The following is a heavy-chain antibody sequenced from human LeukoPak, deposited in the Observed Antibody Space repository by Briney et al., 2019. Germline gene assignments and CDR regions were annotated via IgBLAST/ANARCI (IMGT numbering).Heavy chain of an antibody. CDR2: ISSGSRTV. J-gene: IGHJ4*02. D-gene: IGHD4-11*01. CDR1: GFTFSSFS. V-gene: IGHV3-48*01. CDR3: ARDHEFSNAFSGDY. Sequence: GGSLRLSCAASGFTFSSFSMSWVRQAPGKGLEWVSYISSGSRTVYYADSVKGRFTISRDNAKNSLYLQMQSLRAEDTAVYYCARDHEFSNAFSGDYWGQGTLVTVSS.